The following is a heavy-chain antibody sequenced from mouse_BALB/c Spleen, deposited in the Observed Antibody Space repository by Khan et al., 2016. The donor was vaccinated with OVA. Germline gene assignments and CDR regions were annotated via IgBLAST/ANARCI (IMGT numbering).Heavy chain of an antibody. D-gene: IGHD3-3*01. Sequence: MQLEESGPELVKPGASVKISCKTSGYTFPEYTVHWVKQSLGKSLDWIGVINPKNGNTAYNQKFKGKATLTVDKSSSTAYMEFRSLTSEDSAVYYCARDAGRYWGQGTSVTVAS. CDR3: ARDAGRY. J-gene: IGHJ4*01. V-gene: IGHV1-18*01. CDR2: INPKNGNT. CDR1: GYTFPEYT.